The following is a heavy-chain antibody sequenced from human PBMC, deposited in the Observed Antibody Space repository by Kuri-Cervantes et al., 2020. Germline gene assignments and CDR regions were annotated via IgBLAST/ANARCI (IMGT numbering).Heavy chain of an antibody. CDR3: ARDLGDSSGDVDAFEI. CDR1: GGSFSGYY. V-gene: IGHV4-34*01. D-gene: IGHD3-22*01. Sequence: SETLSLTCAVYGGSFSGYYWSWIRQPPGRGREWIGEINHSGSTNYNPSLKSRVTISVDTSKNQFSLKLSSVTAADAAVYYCARDLGDSSGDVDAFEIWGQGTMVTVSS. J-gene: IGHJ3*02. CDR2: INHSGST.